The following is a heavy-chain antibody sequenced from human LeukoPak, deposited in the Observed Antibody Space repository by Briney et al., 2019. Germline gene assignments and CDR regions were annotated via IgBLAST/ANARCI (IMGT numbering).Heavy chain of an antibody. CDR3: ARDGTYYDSSGYYPD. CDR2: INPNSGGT. J-gene: IGHJ4*02. V-gene: IGHV1-2*02. CDR1: GYTFTGYY. D-gene: IGHD3-22*01. Sequence: ASVKVSCKASGYTFTGYYMHWVRQAPGQGLEWMGWINPNSGGTNYVQKFQGRVTMTRDTSISTAYMELSKLRSDDTVVYYCARDGTYYDSSGYYPDWGQGTLVTVSS.